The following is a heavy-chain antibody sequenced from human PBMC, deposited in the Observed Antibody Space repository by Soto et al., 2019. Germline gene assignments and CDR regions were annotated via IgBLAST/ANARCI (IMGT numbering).Heavy chain of an antibody. Sequence: ESGPTLVKPTQTLTLTCTFSGFSFSTSGVGVGWVRQPPGKALQWLAVIYWDENQRYSPSLRSRLTITKDTSRNQVVLTMTNMDPVATGTYYCARTGYGDFVGWIDPWGQGILVTVSS. V-gene: IGHV2-5*02. CDR1: GFSFSTSGVG. J-gene: IGHJ5*02. D-gene: IGHD4-17*01. CDR3: ARTGYGDFVGWIDP. CDR2: IYWDENQ.